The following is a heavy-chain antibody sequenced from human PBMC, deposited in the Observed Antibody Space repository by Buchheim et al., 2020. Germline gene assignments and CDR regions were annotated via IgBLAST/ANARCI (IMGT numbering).Heavy chain of an antibody. V-gene: IGHV4-31*03. CDR1: GGSISSGGYY. CDR2: IYYSGST. J-gene: IGHJ6*02. Sequence: QVQLQESGPGLVKPSQTLSLTCTVSGGSISSGGYYWSWIRQHPGKGLEWIGYIYYSGSTYYNPSLKSRVTISVETSKNQFSLKLSSVTAADTAVYYCARDSYCSSTSCYLGLSYYYGMDVWGQGTT. CDR3: ARDSYCSSTSCYLGLSYYYGMDV. D-gene: IGHD2-2*01.